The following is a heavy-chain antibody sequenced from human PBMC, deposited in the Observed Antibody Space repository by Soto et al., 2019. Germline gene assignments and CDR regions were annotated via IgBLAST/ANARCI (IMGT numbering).Heavy chain of an antibody. CDR2: ISGSGGST. J-gene: IGHJ4*02. V-gene: IGHV3-23*01. CDR3: AIKTGILLRVGYFDY. D-gene: IGHD3-22*01. Sequence: EVQLLESGGGLVQPGGSLRLSCAASGFTFSSYAMSSVRQAPGKGLEWVSAISGSGGSTYYADSVKGRFTISRDNSKNTLYLQSNSLRAEDTAVYYCAIKTGILLRVGYFDYWGQGTLVTVSS. CDR1: GFTFSSYA.